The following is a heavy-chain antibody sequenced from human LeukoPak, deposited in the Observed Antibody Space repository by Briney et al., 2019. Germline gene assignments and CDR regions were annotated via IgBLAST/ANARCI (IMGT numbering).Heavy chain of an antibody. V-gene: IGHV1-18*01. D-gene: IGHD3-22*01. CDR3: ARGHRTSLDYYDSSGYSPPDY. CDR2: ISAYNGNT. J-gene: IGHJ4*02. Sequence: ASVKVSRKASGYTFTSYGISWVRQAPGQGLEWMGWISAYNGNTNYAQKLQGRVTMTTDTSTSTAYMELRSLRSDDTAVYYCARGHRTSLDYYDSSGYSPPDYWGQGTLVTVSS. CDR1: GYTFTSYG.